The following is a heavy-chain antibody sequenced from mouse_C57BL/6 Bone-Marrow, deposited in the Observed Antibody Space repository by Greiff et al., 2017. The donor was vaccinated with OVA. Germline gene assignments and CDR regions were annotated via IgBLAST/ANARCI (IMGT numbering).Heavy chain of an antibody. J-gene: IGHJ3*01. Sequence: EVKLVESGGDLVKPGGSLKLSCAASGFTFSSYGMSWVRQTPDKRLEWVATISSGGSYTYYPDSVKGRFTISSDNAKNTLYLQMSSLKSKGTAMDYCARHLRNHGSSWFAYWGQGTLVTVSA. CDR1: GFTFSSYG. CDR2: ISSGGSYT. D-gene: IGHD1-1*01. CDR3: ARHLRNHGSSWFAY. V-gene: IGHV5-6*01.